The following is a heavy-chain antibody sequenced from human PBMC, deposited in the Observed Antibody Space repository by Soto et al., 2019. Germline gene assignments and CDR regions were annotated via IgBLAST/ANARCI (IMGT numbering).Heavy chain of an antibody. CDR1: GHTFSTYG. J-gene: IGHJ3*02. D-gene: IGHD6-19*01. CDR3: ARGSQKRWLDFDAFDI. Sequence: QVQLVQSGPEVKKPGASVTVSCKASGHTFSTYGINWVRQAPGQGLEWMGWISPYNGNTNYAQKFQGRATMTTDTSTSTAYMELRSLRSDDTAVYYSARGSQKRWLDFDAFDIWGQGTMVTVSS. V-gene: IGHV1-18*01. CDR2: ISPYNGNT.